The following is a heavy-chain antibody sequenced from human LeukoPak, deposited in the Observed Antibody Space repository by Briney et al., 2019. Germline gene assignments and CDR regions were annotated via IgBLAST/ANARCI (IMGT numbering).Heavy chain of an antibody. D-gene: IGHD3-16*02. J-gene: IGHJ6*03. CDR2: SSSSSYI. CDR3: ARRVSFYMDV. Sequence: GGSLRLSCAASGFTFDDYGLSWVRQVPGKGLEWVSSSSSSSYIYYADSVQGRFTISRDNARNSLFLQMNSLRAEDTAVYYCARRVSFYMDVWGKGTTVTVSS. CDR1: GFTFDDYG. V-gene: IGHV3-21*01.